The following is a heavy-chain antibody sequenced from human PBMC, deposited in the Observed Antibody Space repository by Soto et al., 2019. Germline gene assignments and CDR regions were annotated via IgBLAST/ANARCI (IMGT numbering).Heavy chain of an antibody. CDR3: ARDPEMATLLYYFDY. D-gene: IGHD5-12*01. J-gene: IGHJ4*02. Sequence: GGSLRLSCAASGFTFSSYAMHWVRQAPGKGLEWVAVISYDGSNKYYADSVKGRFTISRDNSKNTLYLQMNSLRAEDTAVYYCARDPEMATLLYYFDYWGQGTLVTVSS. CDR1: GFTFSSYA. CDR2: ISYDGSNK. V-gene: IGHV3-30-3*01.